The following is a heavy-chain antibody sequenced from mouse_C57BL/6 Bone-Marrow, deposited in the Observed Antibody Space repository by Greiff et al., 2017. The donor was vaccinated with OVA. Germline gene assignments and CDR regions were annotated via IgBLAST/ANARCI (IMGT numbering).Heavy chain of an antibody. CDR3: ARQDYDYGYAMDY. Sequence: EVKLVESGGGLVQPGGSLKLSCAASGFTFSDYGMAWVRQAPRKGPEWVAFISNLAYSIYYADTVTGRFTISREYAKNTLYLEMSSLRSEDTAMYYCARQDYDYGYAMDYWGQGTSVTVSS. D-gene: IGHD2-4*01. V-gene: IGHV5-15*01. CDR2: ISNLAYSI. J-gene: IGHJ4*01. CDR1: GFTFSDYG.